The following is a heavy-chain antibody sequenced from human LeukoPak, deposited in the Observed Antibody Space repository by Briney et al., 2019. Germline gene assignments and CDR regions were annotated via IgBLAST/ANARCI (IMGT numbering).Heavy chain of an antibody. CDR1: GFSFSRYA. CDR3: AKGDHIEDMVW. D-gene: IGHD2-15*01. CDR2: ISGSGSRA. J-gene: IGHJ4*02. V-gene: IGHV3-23*01. Sequence: GGSLRLSCEASGFSFSRYAMSWVRQAPGKGLEWVSAISGSGSRAYYPDSVKGRFTISRDNSKKTLYLQMNNLRAEDTAVYSCAKGDHIEDMVWWGQGTLVTVSS.